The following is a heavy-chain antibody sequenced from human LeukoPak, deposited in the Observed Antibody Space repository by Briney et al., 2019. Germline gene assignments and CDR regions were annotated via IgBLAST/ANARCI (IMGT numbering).Heavy chain of an antibody. CDR1: GYTFTSYY. Sequence: GASVKVSCKASGYTFTSYYMHWVRQAPGQGLEWMGIINPSGGSTSYAQKFQGRVTMTRDMSTSTVYMELSSLRSEDTAVYYCARVGGGCEIPYWGQGTLVTVSS. CDR2: INPSGGST. CDR3: ARVGGGCEIPY. J-gene: IGHJ4*02. V-gene: IGHV1-46*01. D-gene: IGHD2-15*01.